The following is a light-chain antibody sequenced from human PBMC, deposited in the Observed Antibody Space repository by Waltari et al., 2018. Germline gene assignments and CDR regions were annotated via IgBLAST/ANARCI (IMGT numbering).Light chain of an antibody. J-gene: IGLJ3*02. CDR1: SSDVGTYNH. V-gene: IGLV2-8*01. CDR2: DVS. Sequence: QSALTQPPYASGSPGQSVAISCPGTSSDVGTYNHVSWYQQHPGKAPELMIFDVSKRPSGVPDRFSGSKSGNTASLTVSGLQATDEADYYCSSYAGSSNWVFGGGTKLTVL. CDR3: SSYAGSSNWV.